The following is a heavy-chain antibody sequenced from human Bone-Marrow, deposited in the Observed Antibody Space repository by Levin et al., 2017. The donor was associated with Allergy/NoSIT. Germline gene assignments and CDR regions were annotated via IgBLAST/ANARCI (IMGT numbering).Heavy chain of an antibody. V-gene: IGHV1-46*01. CDR1: GFTFSLYS. D-gene: IGHD2-8*02. J-gene: IGHJ4*02. Sequence: GESLKISCKASGFTFSLYSIHWVRQAPGQGLEWMGITNPSGGSTHYAQKFQGRVAMTRDTSANTVYLEVTSLRSEDTAVYYCAREVASGVGLVGPFGVWGQGTLVTVSS. CDR3: AREVASGVGLVGPFGV. CDR2: TNPSGGST.